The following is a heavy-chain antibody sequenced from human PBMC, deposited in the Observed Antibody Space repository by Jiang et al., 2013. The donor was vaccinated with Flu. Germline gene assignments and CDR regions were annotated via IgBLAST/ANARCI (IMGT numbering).Heavy chain of an antibody. Sequence: WVRPGVQARGWSGWQLYHMMEVINTMQTPSKGRFTISRDNSKNTLYLQMNSLRAEDTAVYYCAKGTRVRLRYFDWLLSDFDYWGQGTLVTVSS. V-gene: IGHV3-30*18. CDR2: YHMMEVI. D-gene: IGHD3-9*01. CDR3: AKGTRVRLRYFDWLLSDFDY. J-gene: IGHJ4*02.